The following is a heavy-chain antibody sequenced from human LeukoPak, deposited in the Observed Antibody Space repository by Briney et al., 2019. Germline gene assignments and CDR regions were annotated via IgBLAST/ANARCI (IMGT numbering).Heavy chain of an antibody. J-gene: IGHJ4*02. CDR3: SAAGTDRDY. Sequence: GGSLRLSCAASGFTFSSYGMHWVRQAPGKGLEWVAFIRYDGSNKYNADSVKGRFTISRDNSKNTLYLQMNSLRAEDTAVYYSSAAGTDRDYWGQGTLVTVSS. V-gene: IGHV3-30*02. CDR2: IRYDGSNK. D-gene: IGHD6-13*01. CDR1: GFTFSSYG.